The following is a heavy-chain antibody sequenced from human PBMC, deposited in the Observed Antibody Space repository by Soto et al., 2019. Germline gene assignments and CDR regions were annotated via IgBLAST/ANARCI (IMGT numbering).Heavy chain of an antibody. J-gene: IGHJ3*02. CDR2: IYYSGST. CDR1: GGSISSSSYY. D-gene: IGHD2-2*01. V-gene: IGHV4-39*01. CDR3: ARLGGGRDGYCSSTSCYSPYAFDI. Sequence: QLQLQESGPGLVKPSETLSLTCTVSGGSISSSSYYWGWIRQPPGKGLEWIGSIYYSGSTYYNPSLKSRVTISVDTSKNQFSLKLSSVTAADTAVYYCARLGGGRDGYCSSTSCYSPYAFDIWGQGTMVTVSS.